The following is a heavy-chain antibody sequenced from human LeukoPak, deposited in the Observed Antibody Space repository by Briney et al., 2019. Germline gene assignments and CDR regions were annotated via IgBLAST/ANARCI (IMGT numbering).Heavy chain of an antibody. Sequence: PGGSLRLSCAASGFTFSSNWMHWVRQAPGKGLEWVSVIDSDGSTYYSDSVKGRFTISRDNSKNTLYLQINSLRVEDTAVYYCARDLGYSYGYFAHWGQGSLVTVSS. CDR1: GFTFSSNW. CDR3: ARDLGYSYGYFAH. D-gene: IGHD5-18*01. J-gene: IGHJ4*02. CDR2: IDSDGST. V-gene: IGHV3-53*01.